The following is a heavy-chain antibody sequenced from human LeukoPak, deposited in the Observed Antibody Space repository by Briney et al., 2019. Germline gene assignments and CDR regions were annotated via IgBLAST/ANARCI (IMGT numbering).Heavy chain of an antibody. CDR3: VKHVGSRWSNNRFDP. V-gene: IGHV3-23*01. CDR1: GFTFSRSA. D-gene: IGHD6-13*01. Sequence: GGSLKLSCAASGFTFSRSAMTWVRQTPGKGLDWVSSISSSGNTCYADSVKGRFTISRDNSNNTVYLQMNSLRVGDTALYYCVKHVGSRWSNNRFDPWGQGTLVTVS. J-gene: IGHJ5*02. CDR2: ISSSGNT.